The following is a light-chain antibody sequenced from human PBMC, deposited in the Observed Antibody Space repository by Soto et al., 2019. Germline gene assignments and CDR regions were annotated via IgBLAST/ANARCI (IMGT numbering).Light chain of an antibody. CDR2: AAS. Sequence: AIQMTQSPSSLSASVGDRVTITCRASQGIRNDLGWYQQKPGRAPNLLIFAASSLESGVPSRFSGSGSGTDFTLTISSLQPEDFATYYCLQDYNYPYTFGQGTKLEIK. V-gene: IGKV1-6*01. CDR1: QGIRND. J-gene: IGKJ2*01. CDR3: LQDYNYPYT.